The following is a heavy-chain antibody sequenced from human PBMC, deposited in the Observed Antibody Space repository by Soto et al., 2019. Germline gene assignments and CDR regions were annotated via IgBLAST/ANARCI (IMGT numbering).Heavy chain of an antibody. D-gene: IGHD3-16*01. Sequence: VQLVESGGGLIQPGGSLRLSCAASGFTVSNNHMTWVRQAAGKGLELVSFVHGGGSTSYADSVKGRFTISGDNSKNTLYLQMYSLKAEDTAIYYCAVRLTTAAGLDYWGRGTLVTVSP. V-gene: IGHV3-53*01. CDR1: GFTVSNNH. CDR2: VHGGGST. CDR3: AVRLTTAAGLDY. J-gene: IGHJ4*02.